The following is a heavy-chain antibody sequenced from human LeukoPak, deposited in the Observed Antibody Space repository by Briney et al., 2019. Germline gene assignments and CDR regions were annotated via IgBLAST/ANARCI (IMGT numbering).Heavy chain of an antibody. CDR1: GFTFSNYA. Sequence: PGASLRLSCAASGFTFSNYAMSWVRQAPGKGLEWVSYISSSGSTIYYADSVKGRFTISRDNAKNSLYLQMNSLRAEDTAVYYCAREGHTYYYDSSGYVDYWGQGTLVTVSS. CDR3: AREGHTYYYDSSGYVDY. D-gene: IGHD3-22*01. V-gene: IGHV3-48*03. J-gene: IGHJ4*02. CDR2: ISSSGSTI.